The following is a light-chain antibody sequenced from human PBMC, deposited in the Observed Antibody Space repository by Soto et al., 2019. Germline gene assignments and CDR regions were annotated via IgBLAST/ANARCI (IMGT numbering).Light chain of an antibody. CDR3: QHQRT. J-gene: IGKJ1*01. V-gene: IGKV3-11*01. CDR2: DAS. Sequence: DIVLTQSPATLSLSPGERPTLSCRASQSVSSYLAWYQQKPGQAPRLLIYDASNRATGIPSRFSGSGSGTEFTLTISSLQPDDFATYYCQHQRTFGQGTKVNIK. CDR1: QSVSSY.